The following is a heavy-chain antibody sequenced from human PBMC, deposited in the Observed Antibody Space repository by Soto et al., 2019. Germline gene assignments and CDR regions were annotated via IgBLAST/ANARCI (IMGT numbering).Heavy chain of an antibody. CDR1: GDSISNYY. V-gene: IGHV4-4*07. J-gene: IGHJ4*02. D-gene: IGHD3-22*01. Sequence: QVQLQESGPGLVKPSETLSLICTVSGDSISNYYWSWIRQPAGKGLEWIGRIYTSGSTDYNPSLKGPVTMAVDTSKKQFSLELRSGAAAETAVYYCAREARDYVGDGYYYGKGGQGTLVTVSS. CDR2: IYTSGST. CDR3: AREARDYVGDGYYYGK.